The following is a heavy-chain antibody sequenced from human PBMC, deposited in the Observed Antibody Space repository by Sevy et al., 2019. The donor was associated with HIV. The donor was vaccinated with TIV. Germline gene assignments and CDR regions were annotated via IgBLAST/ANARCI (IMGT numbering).Heavy chain of an antibody. V-gene: IGHV3-15*01. Sequence: GGSLRLSCAASGFTFSYAWMSWVRQAPGKGLEWVGRIKSKPDGGTTEYAAPVKGRFTISRDDSKNTLYLQMNSLKTEDTAVYYGITDPIIGLVVTDGMDVWGQGTTVTVSS. D-gene: IGHD2-8*02. CDR2: IKSKPDGGTT. CDR1: GFTFSYAW. CDR3: ITDPIIGLVVTDGMDV. J-gene: IGHJ6*02.